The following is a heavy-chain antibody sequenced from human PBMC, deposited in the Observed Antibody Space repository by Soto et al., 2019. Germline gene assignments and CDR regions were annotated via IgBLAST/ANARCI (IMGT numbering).Heavy chain of an antibody. CDR3: ARCCYYDSSGYYYPNWFDP. Sequence: LSLTCAVSGGSISSGGYSWSWVRQPPGKGLEWIGYIYHSGNTYYNPSLKSRVTISVGRSKNQFSLKLSSATAADTAVYYCARCCYYDSSGYYYPNWFDPWGQGTLVTVSS. J-gene: IGHJ5*02. CDR2: IYHSGNT. CDR1: GGSISSGGYS. V-gene: IGHV4-30-2*01. D-gene: IGHD3-22*01.